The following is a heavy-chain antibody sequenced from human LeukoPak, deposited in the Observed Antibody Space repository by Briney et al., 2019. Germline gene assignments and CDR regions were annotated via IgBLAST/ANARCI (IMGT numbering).Heavy chain of an antibody. CDR3: ASSVIVGATIWFDP. D-gene: IGHD1-26*01. J-gene: IGHJ5*02. Sequence: SETLSLTCTVSGGSISSGSYYWSWIRQPAGKGLEWIGRIYTSGSTNYNPSLKSRVTISVDTSKNQSSLKLSSVTAADTAVYYCASSVIVGATIWFDPWGQGTLVTVSS. CDR2: IYTSGST. V-gene: IGHV4-61*02. CDR1: GGSISSGSYY.